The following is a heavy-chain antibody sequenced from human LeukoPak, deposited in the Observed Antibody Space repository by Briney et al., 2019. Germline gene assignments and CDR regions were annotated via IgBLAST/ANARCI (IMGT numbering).Heavy chain of an antibody. CDR3: ARRGVGATPNQYYFDY. D-gene: IGHD1-26*01. Sequence: SETLSLTCTVSGGSISSSSYYWGWIRQPPGKGLEWIGSIYYSGSTYYNPSLKSRVTISVDTSKNQFSLKLSSVTAADTAVYYCARRGVGATPNQYYFDYWGQGTLVTVSS. J-gene: IGHJ4*02. CDR1: GGSISSSSYY. V-gene: IGHV4-39*01. CDR2: IYYSGST.